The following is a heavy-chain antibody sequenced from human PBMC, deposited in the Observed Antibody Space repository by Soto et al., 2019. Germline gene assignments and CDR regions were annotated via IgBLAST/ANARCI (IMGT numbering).Heavy chain of an antibody. J-gene: IGHJ4*02. V-gene: IGHV2-5*02. D-gene: IGHD6-6*01. CDR3: ARSKYSISSFDY. CDR1: GFSLSTDDVG. CDR2: IYWDDDK. Sequence: SGPTLVNPTQTLTLTCTFSGFSLSTDDVGVGWIRQPPGKALDWLAVIYWDDDKRYSPSLKSRLTITKDTSKKQVLLTMTNMDPVDKATYFCARSKYSISSFDYRGQGVLVTVSS.